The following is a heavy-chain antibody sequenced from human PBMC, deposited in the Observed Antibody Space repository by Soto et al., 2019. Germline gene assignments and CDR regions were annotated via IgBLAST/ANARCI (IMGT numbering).Heavy chain of an antibody. Sequence: SETLSLTCAVSGGSISSGGYSWSWIRQPPGKGLEWIGYIYHSGSTYYNPSLKSRVTISVDRSKNQFSLKLSSVTAADTAVYYCANSEGDYGDYSYFQHWGQGTLVTVSS. CDR2: IYHSGST. V-gene: IGHV4-30-2*01. D-gene: IGHD4-17*01. CDR1: GGSISSGGYS. J-gene: IGHJ1*01. CDR3: ANSEGDYGDYSYFQH.